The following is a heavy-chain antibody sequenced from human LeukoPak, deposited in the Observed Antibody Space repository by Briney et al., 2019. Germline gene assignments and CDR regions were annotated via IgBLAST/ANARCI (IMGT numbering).Heavy chain of an antibody. CDR3: AKEPYYYDSSGYYLSPI. Sequence: GGSLRLSCAASGLTFSTYAMGWVRQAPGKGLEWVSVISATSKTIYYADSVKGGFTISRDNAKNSLYLQMNSLRAEDTALYYCAKEPYYYDSSGYYLSPIWGQGTMVTVSS. V-gene: IGHV3-23*01. J-gene: IGHJ3*02. CDR2: ISATSKTI. CDR1: GLTFSTYA. D-gene: IGHD3-22*01.